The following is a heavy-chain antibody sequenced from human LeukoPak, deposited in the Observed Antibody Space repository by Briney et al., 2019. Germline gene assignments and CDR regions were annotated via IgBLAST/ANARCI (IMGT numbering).Heavy chain of an antibody. CDR2: IDSSGDYI. V-gene: IGHV3-21*01. CDR1: GFTFNTYS. Sequence: GGSLRLSCEASGFTFNTYSMNWARQAPGKGLEWVSSIDSSGDYIYYADSVKGRFTISRDNTKNSLCLQMNSLRVEDTAVFYCARGPNEGFGEYDNWGQGTLVTVSS. J-gene: IGHJ4*02. D-gene: IGHD3-10*01. CDR3: ARGPNEGFGEYDN.